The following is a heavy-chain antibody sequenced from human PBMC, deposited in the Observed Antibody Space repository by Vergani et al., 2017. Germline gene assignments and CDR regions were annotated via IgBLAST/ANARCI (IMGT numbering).Heavy chain of an antibody. CDR2: IIPIFGTA. J-gene: IGHJ4*02. Sequence: QVQLVQSGAGVKKPGSSVKVSCKASGGTFSSYAISWVRQAPGQGLEWMGRIIPIFGTANYAQKFQGRVTITADESTSTVYMELSSLRSEDTAVYYCAWLTLTYYYDNNGYPGACGGRGTLITVSA. CDR3: AWLTLTYYYDNNGYPGAC. V-gene: IGHV1-69*18. D-gene: IGHD3-22*01. CDR1: GGTFSSYA.